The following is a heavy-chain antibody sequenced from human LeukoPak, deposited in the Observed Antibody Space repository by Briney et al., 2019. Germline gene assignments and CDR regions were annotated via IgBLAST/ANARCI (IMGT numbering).Heavy chain of an antibody. CDR2: INAGNGNT. Sequence: GASVKVSCKASRYRFTTDMYTIHWLRQAPGHRLEWMGWINAGNGNTKYSQKFQGRVTITGDTSARTVYMEVSSLVSEDTAVYYCARDSDSSGWSWVYWGQGTLVTVSS. D-gene: IGHD6-19*01. J-gene: IGHJ4*02. CDR1: RYRFTTDMYT. CDR3: ARDSDSSGWSWVY. V-gene: IGHV1-3*01.